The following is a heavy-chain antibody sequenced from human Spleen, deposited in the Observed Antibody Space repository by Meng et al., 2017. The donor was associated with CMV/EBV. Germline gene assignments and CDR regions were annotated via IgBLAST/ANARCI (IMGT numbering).Heavy chain of an antibody. Sequence: GGSLRLSCAASGFTFSGSAMHWVRQASGKGLEWVGRIRTKVKSYATEYAASVKGRFTISRDDSKNTAYLHMNSLKTEDTAVYYCTRPGRTTRYFDYWGPGILVTVSS. CDR3: TRPGRTTRYFDY. V-gene: IGHV3-73*01. J-gene: IGHJ4*02. D-gene: IGHD1/OR15-1a*01. CDR2: IRTKVKSYAT. CDR1: GFTFSGSA.